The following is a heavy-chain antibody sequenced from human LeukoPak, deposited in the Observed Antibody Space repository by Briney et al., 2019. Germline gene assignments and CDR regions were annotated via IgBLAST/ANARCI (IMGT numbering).Heavy chain of an antibody. CDR1: GGSISSYY. V-gene: IGHV4-4*07. Sequence: PSETLSLTCTVSGGSISSYYWSWIRQPAGKGLEWIGRIYTSGSTNYNPPLKSRVTMSVDTSKNQFSLKLSSVTAADTAVYYCARSLIPYGSGSYNWFDPWGQGTLVTVSS. CDR2: IYTSGST. CDR3: ARSLIPYGSGSYNWFDP. D-gene: IGHD3-10*01. J-gene: IGHJ5*02.